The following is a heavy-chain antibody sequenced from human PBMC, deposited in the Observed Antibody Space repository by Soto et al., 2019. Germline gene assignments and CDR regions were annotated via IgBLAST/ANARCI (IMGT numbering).Heavy chain of an antibody. Sequence: PSETLSLTCTVSGGSISSSSYYWGWIRQPPGKGLEWIGSIYYSGSTYYNPSLKSRVTISVDTSKNQFSLKLSSVTAADTSVYYCALAGGRFLEWLFGMDVWGQGTTVTVSS. V-gene: IGHV4-39*01. CDR3: ALAGGRFLEWLFGMDV. CDR2: IYYSGST. D-gene: IGHD3-3*01. J-gene: IGHJ6*02. CDR1: GGSISSSSYY.